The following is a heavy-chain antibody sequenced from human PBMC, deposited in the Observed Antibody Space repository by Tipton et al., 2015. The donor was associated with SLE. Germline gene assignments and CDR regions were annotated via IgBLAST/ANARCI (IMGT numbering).Heavy chain of an antibody. CDR3: ARLPYLWQWLVRAFDI. CDR2: IYYSGST. Sequence: TLSLTCTVSGGSISSSSYYWSWIRQPPGKGLEWIGYIYYSGSTNYNPSLRSRVTISVDTSKNQFSLKLSSVTAADTAVYYCARLPYLWQWLVRAFDIWGQGTMVTVSS. CDR1: GGSISSSSYY. J-gene: IGHJ3*02. D-gene: IGHD6-19*01. V-gene: IGHV4-61*05.